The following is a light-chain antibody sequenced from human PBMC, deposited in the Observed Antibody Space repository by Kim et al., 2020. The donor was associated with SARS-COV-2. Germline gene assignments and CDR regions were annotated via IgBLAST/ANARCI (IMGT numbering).Light chain of an antibody. V-gene: IGLV3-21*04. CDR1: NIGSKS. CDR3: QVWDSSSDHPV. Sequence: AQGKTARITCGGKNIGSKSVHWYQQKPGQAPVLVIYYDSDRPSGIPERFSGSNSGNTATLTISRVEAGDEADYYCQVWDSSSDHPVFGGGTQLTVL. J-gene: IGLJ3*02. CDR2: YDS.